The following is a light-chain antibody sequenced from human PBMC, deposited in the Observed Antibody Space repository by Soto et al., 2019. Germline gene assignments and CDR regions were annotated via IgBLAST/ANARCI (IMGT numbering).Light chain of an antibody. CDR2: DAS. CDR1: LSVSNY. CDR3: QQRANWPIT. Sequence: EIVLTQSPGTLSLSPGETATLSCRASLSVSNYLAWYQQKPGQAPRLLIYDASNTATGIPARFSGSGSGTDFTLTISRLESEDFAVYYCQQRANWPITFGQGTRLEIK. J-gene: IGKJ5*01. V-gene: IGKV3-11*01.